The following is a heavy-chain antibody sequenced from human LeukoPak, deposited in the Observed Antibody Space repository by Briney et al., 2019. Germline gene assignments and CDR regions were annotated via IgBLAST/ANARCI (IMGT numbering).Heavy chain of an antibody. CDR1: EFSVGSNY. CDR2: ISGSGGRT. CDR3: AAPLSRNTVTTWLSYLHDPFDI. D-gene: IGHD4-11*01. J-gene: IGHJ3*02. V-gene: IGHV3-23*01. Sequence: GGSLRLSCAASEFSVGSNYMTWVRQAPGKGLEWVPGISGSGGRTYYADSLKGRFTISRDNAKNTLYLQMNSLRAGDTAVCYCAAPLSRNTVTTWLSYLHDPFDIWGRGTMVTVSS.